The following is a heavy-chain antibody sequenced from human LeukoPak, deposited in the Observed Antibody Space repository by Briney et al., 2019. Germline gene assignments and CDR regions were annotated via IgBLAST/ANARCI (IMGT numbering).Heavy chain of an antibody. D-gene: IGHD5-12*01. V-gene: IGHV3-23*01. Sequence: GGSLRLTCAASRFTFNSYAMSWVRQAPGKGLEWVSVIGGSNGITFYVGSVKGRFTISRDNSKDTLYLQMSSLRAEDTAVYYCARNENSGWGYFDYWGQGTLVTVSS. CDR1: RFTFNSYA. J-gene: IGHJ4*02. CDR3: ARNENSGWGYFDY. CDR2: IGGSNGIT.